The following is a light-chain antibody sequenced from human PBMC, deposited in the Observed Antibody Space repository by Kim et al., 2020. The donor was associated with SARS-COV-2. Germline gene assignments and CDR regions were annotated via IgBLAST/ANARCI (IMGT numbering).Light chain of an antibody. J-gene: IGKJ2*01. CDR1: QSISSTF. CDR2: AAS. Sequence: PGERATLSCRASQSISSTFVAWYQQTLGQAPRLLIFAASSRAAGTPDRFSGSGSGTDFTLTISRVEPDDFAVYYCQQFSTSPPAYTFGQGTKLEI. CDR3: QQFSTSPPAYT. V-gene: IGKV3-20*01.